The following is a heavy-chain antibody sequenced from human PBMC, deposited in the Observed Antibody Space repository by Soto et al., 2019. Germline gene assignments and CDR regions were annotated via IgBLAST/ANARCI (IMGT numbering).Heavy chain of an antibody. D-gene: IGHD4-17*01. CDR3: ARVQSPYGAPWYFDL. CDR2: IGTSGSTI. CDR1: GLTFSSYA. V-gene: IGHV3-48*03. J-gene: IGHJ2*01. Sequence: PGGSLKLSCAASGLTFSSYAMTWVRQSPGKGLECVSYIGTSGSTIYYADSVKGRFTISRDNAKNSLYLQVNSLRAEDTAVYYCARVQSPYGAPWYFDLWGRGTLVTGS.